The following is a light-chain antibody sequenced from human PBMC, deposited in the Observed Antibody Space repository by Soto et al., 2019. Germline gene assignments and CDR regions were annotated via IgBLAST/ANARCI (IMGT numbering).Light chain of an antibody. CDR1: QSVSSN. CDR3: QQYNNWPGT. J-gene: IGKJ1*01. V-gene: IGKV3-15*01. CDR2: GAS. Sequence: EIVMTQSPATLSVSPGERATLSCRAGQSVSSNLAWYQQKPGQAPRLLIYGASTRATGIPARFSGSGSGTEFTLTISSLQSEDFAVYYCQQYNNWPGTFGQGTKV.